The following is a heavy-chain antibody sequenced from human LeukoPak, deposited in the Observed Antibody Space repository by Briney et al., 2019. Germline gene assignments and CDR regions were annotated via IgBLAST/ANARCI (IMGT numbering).Heavy chain of an antibody. CDR2: INHRGST. D-gene: IGHD4-17*01. CDR1: GGSFSGYY. V-gene: IGHV4-34*01. J-gene: IGHJ6*03. CDR3: AREGSGTVTTRRRSPFVTVKEGHYMDV. Sequence: SETLSLTCAVYGGSFSGYYWSWIGQPPGKGLEWIGEINHRGSTNDNPSLKSRVTISVDTSKNQFSLKLSSVTAADTAVYYCAREGSGTVTTRRRSPFVTVKEGHYMDVWGKGTTVTVSS.